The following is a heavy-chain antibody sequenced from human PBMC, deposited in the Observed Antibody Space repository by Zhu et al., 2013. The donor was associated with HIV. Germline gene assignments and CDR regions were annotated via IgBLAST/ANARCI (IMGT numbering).Heavy chain of an antibody. CDR3: ARETSAGSYSGALDY. CDR2: TVPSYAIA. Sequence: QVQLVQSGAEVKKPGSSVKVSCKASRDTLSSYVISWVRQVPGQGLEWMGGTVPSYAIANYAQKFQGRITINADESTSTVYMELSSLRSEDTGIYYCARETSAGSYSGALDYWGQGTRVTVSS. V-gene: IGHV1-69*01. D-gene: IGHD3-10*01. CDR1: RDTLSSYV. J-gene: IGHJ4*02.